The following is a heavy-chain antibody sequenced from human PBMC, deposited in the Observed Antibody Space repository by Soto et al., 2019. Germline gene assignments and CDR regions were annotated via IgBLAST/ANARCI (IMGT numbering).Heavy chain of an antibody. CDR2: ISSSSSTI. Sequence: GGSLRLSCAASGFTFSSYSMNWVRQAPGKGLEWVSYISSSSSTIYYADSVKGRFTISRDNAKNSLYLQMNSLRDEDTAVYYCARVGPPSIVVVVAATKLGGMDVWGQGTTVTVSS. J-gene: IGHJ6*02. CDR1: GFTFSSYS. CDR3: ARVGPPSIVVVVAATKLGGMDV. D-gene: IGHD2-15*01. V-gene: IGHV3-48*02.